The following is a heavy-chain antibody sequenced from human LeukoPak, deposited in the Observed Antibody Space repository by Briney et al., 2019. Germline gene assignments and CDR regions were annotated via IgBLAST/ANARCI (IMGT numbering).Heavy chain of an antibody. J-gene: IGHJ4*02. Sequence: SVKVSCKASGGTFSSYAISWVRQAPGQGLEWMGGIIPIFGSANYAQKFQGRVTITTDESTSTAYMELSSLRSEDTAVYYCARDRGSYGGNSFFDYWGQGTLVTVSS. D-gene: IGHD4-23*01. CDR1: GGTFSSYA. CDR3: ARDRGSYGGNSFFDY. V-gene: IGHV1-69*05. CDR2: IIPIFGSA.